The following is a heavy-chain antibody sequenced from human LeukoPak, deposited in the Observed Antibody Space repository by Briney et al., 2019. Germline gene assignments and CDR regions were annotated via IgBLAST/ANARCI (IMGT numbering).Heavy chain of an antibody. CDR1: GFTFNNFW. J-gene: IGHJ4*02. CDR3: AREIIVAGKSIDY. Sequence: PGGSLRLSCAVSGFTFNNFWMHWVRQAPGKGLVWVSRINDDGSSTYYADSVKGRFTISRDNAKSTLYLQMSSLRAEDTAVYYCAREIIVAGKSIDYWGQGTLVTVSS. V-gene: IGHV3-74*01. D-gene: IGHD5-12*01. CDR2: INDDGSST.